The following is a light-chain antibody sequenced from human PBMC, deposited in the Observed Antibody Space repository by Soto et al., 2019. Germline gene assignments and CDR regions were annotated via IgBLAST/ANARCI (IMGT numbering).Light chain of an antibody. CDR3: QHYGSSPRT. V-gene: IGKV3-20*01. CDR2: GAS. Sequence: EIVLTQSPGTLSLSPGERATLSCRASQSVSSSYLGWYQKKPGQAPRLLIYGASSRATGIPARFSGSGSGTDFTLTISRLEPEDFAVYYCQHYGSSPRTFGQGTKVEIK. J-gene: IGKJ1*01. CDR1: QSVSSSY.